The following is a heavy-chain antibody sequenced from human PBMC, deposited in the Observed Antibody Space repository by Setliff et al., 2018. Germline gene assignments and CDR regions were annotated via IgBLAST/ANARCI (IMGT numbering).Heavy chain of an antibody. J-gene: IGHJ6*03. D-gene: IGHD6-13*01. CDR2: IFYTGST. CDR3: ARQPYSTTYYYYYYYMDV. Sequence: PSETLSLTCAVYGGSFSGYYWSWIRQPPGEGLEWMGSIFYTGSTYYSPSLKSRVTMSIDTSKNQFSLNLNSVTAADTAVYYCARQPYSTTYYYYYYYMDVWGKGTTVTVSS. V-gene: IGHV4-34*12. CDR1: GGSFSGYY.